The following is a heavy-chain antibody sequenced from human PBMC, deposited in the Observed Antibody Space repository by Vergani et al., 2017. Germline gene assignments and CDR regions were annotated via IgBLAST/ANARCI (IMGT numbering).Heavy chain of an antibody. CDR3: ARKQQWLVNYYYYYGMDV. Sequence: EVQMVESGGGLVKPGGSLRLSCVASGFTFSHYSMNWVRQAPGKGLEWVSSISGNNDDVYYADSVKGRFTISRDNAKNSLFLEMNSLRFEDTAVYYCARKQQWLVNYYYYYGMDVWGQGTTVTVSS. J-gene: IGHJ6*02. D-gene: IGHD6-19*01. V-gene: IGHV3-21*01. CDR2: ISGNNDDV. CDR1: GFTFSHYS.